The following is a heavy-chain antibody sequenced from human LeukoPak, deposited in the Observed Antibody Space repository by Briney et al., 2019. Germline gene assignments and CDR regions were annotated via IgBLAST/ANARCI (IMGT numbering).Heavy chain of an antibody. Sequence: PGGSLRLSCAASGFTFSDYYMGWVRQAPGKGLEWVSYIDMSGTTIYYADSVKGRFTISRDNAKNSLFLQMNSLRAEDTAVYYCATGYSSSWAPFGYWGQGTLVTVSS. CDR1: GFTFSDYY. J-gene: IGHJ4*02. CDR2: IDMSGTTI. CDR3: ATGYSSSWAPFGY. D-gene: IGHD6-6*01. V-gene: IGHV3-11*01.